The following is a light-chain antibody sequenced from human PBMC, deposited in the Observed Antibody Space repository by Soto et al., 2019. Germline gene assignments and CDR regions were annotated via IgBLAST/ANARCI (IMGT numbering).Light chain of an antibody. CDR3: QQYNSYSLP. CDR1: QSISTW. J-gene: IGKJ4*01. Sequence: DIQMTQSPSTLSASVGDRVTITCRASQSISTWLAWYQQKPGKAPNLLIYKASSLESGVPSRFSGSGSGTEFTLTIISLQPDDFASYYCQQYNSYSLPFGGGTKVEI. CDR2: KAS. V-gene: IGKV1-5*03.